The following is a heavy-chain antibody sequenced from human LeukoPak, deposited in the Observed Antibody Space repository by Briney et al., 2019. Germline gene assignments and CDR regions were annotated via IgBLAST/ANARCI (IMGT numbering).Heavy chain of an antibody. V-gene: IGHV4-30-4*01. CDR1: GGSISSGDYY. CDR3: ARRSEGFFGELPKASFEY. D-gene: IGHD3-10*01. CDR2: ISYSGSM. J-gene: IGHJ4*02. Sequence: KPSETLPLTCTVSGGSISSGDYYWSWIRQPPGKGLEWIGYISYSGSMYYNPSLNGRVTISVDTSKNQFSLKLTSVTAADTAVYYCARRSEGFFGELPKASFEYWGQGTLVTVSS.